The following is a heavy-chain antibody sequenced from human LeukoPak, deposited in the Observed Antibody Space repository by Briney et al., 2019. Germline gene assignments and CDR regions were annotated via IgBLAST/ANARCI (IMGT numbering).Heavy chain of an antibody. D-gene: IGHD1-26*01. J-gene: IGHJ5*02. CDR1: GGSISSYY. CDR2: IYYSGST. Sequence: SETLSLTCTVSGGSISSYYWSWIRQPPGKGLEWIGYIYYSGSTNYNPSLKSRVTISVDTSKNQFSLKLSSVTAADTAVYYCARSSLVGATFNWFDPWGQGTLVTVSS. CDR3: ARSSLVGATFNWFDP. V-gene: IGHV4-59*12.